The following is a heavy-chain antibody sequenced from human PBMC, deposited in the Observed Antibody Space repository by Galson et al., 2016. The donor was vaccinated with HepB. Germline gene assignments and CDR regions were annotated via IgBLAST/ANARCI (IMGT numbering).Heavy chain of an antibody. J-gene: IGHJ4*02. CDR3: ATVRAGCSSTSCYFDN. V-gene: IGHV4-4*02. Sequence: TLSLTCTVSGGSLSDDIWWTWVRQPPGKGLEWIGEIYHSGSTNYNPSLKSRVTISVDKSNNQFSLMSSVTAADTAVYYCATVRAGCSSTSCYFDNWGQGTLVTVSS. D-gene: IGHD2-2*01. CDR2: IYHSGST. CDR1: GGSLSDDIW.